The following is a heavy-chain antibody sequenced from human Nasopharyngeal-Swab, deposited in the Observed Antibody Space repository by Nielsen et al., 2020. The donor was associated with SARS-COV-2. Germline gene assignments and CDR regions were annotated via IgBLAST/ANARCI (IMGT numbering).Heavy chain of an antibody. D-gene: IGHD3-16*02. V-gene: IGHV3-23*01. CDR1: GFTFSSYA. CDR3: AREQTGYYDYVWGSYREDAFDI. CDR2: ISGSGGST. Sequence: GESLKISCAASGFTFSSYAMSWVRQAPGKGLEWVSAISGSGGSTYYADSVKGRFTISRDNAKNTLYLQMNSLRAEDTAVYYCAREQTGYYDYVWGSYREDAFDIWGQGTMVTVSS. J-gene: IGHJ3*02.